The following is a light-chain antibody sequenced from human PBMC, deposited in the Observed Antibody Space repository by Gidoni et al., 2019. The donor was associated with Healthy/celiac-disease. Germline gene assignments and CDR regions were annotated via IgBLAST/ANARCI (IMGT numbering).Light chain of an antibody. CDR2: AAS. CDR1: KSISSY. J-gene: IGKJ4*01. CDR3: QQSYSTPPT. V-gene: IGKV1-39*01. Sequence: DMQMTQSLSSLSASVGDRVTITCRASKSISSYLNWYQQKPGKAPKRLIYAASSLQSGVPSRFSGSGSGTDFTLTISSLQPEDFATYYCQQSYSTPPTFGGGTKVEIK.